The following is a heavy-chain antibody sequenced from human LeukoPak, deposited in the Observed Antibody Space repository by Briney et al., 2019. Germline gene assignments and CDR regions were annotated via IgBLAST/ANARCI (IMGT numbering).Heavy chain of an antibody. Sequence: SSETLSHTRTVSGGSISTYYWSGLRQPPGKGLEWIGYIYYTGSTSYTPSLKSRVTMSLDASKNQLSLELNSVTPADTAVYYCARGGNYWPQWWFDPWGRGTLVSVSS. CDR3: ARGGNYWPQWWFDP. CDR2: IYYTGST. D-gene: IGHD1-26*01. CDR1: GGSISTYY. V-gene: IGHV4-59*01. J-gene: IGHJ5*02.